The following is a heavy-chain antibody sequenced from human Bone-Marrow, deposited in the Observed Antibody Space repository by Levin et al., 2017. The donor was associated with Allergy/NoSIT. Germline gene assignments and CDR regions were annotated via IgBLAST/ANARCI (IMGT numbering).Heavy chain of an antibody. D-gene: IGHD1-1*01. CDR3: ARLDGYSFDY. J-gene: IGHJ4*02. CDR2: ISYRGST. V-gene: IGHV4-31*03. Sequence: SQTLSLTCTVSGGSIRSAGYHWTWIRQYPGKGLEWILYISYRGSTYFNPSLKSRLTMSIDTSEQHFSLNLTSVSAADTAIYYCARLDGYSFDYWGQGALVTVSS. CDR1: GGSIRSAGYH.